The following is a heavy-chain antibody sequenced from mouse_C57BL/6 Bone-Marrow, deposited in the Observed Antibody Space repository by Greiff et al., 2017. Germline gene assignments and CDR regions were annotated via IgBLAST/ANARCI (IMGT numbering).Heavy chain of an antibody. CDR1: GFNIKDDY. CDR3: TPYYDYDGD. V-gene: IGHV14-4*01. J-gene: IGHJ2*01. Sequence: EVQLQQSGAELVRPGASVKLSCTASGFNIKDDYMHWVKQRPEQGLEWIGWIDPENGDTEYASKFQGKATITADTSSNTAYLQLRSLTSEDTAVYYCTPYYDYDGDWGQGTTLTVSS. D-gene: IGHD2-4*01. CDR2: IDPENGDT.